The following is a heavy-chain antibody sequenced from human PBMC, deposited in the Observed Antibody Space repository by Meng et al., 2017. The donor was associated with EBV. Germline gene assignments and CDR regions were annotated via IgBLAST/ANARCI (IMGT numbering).Heavy chain of an antibody. CDR1: GGSASSGSYY. Sequence: QESAPGRVEPSEALSLPCTVSGGSASSGSYYWSWIRQPPGKGLEWIGYIYYSGSTNYNPSLKSRVTISVDTSKNQFSLKLSSVTAADTAVYYCARGRYYGDYFWFDPWGQGTLVTVSS. J-gene: IGHJ5*02. V-gene: IGHV4-61*01. CDR2: IYYSGST. CDR3: ARGRYYGDYFWFDP. D-gene: IGHD4-17*01.